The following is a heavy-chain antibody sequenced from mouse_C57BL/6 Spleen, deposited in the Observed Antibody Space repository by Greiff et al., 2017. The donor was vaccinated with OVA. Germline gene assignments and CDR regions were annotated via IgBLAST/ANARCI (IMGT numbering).Heavy chain of an antibody. CDR1: GYTFTSYW. D-gene: IGHD4-1*01. Sequence: QVHVKQPGAELVRPGSSVKLSCKASGYTFTSYWMDWVKQRPGQGLEWIGNIYPSDSETHYNQKFKDKATLTVDNSSSTAYMQLSSLTSEDSAVYYCARGDWDDYWGQGTTLTVSS. CDR2: IYPSDSET. V-gene: IGHV1-61*01. CDR3: ARGDWDDY. J-gene: IGHJ2*01.